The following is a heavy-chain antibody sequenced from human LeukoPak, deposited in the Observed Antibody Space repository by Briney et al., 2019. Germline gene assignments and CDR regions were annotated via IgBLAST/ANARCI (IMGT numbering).Heavy chain of an antibody. CDR1: GFTFAHYG. Sequence: GGSLRLSCVASGFTFAHYGMHWVRQAPGKGLEWVAVIWHDGSSQYYADSVKGRFTISRDNSMNTLYLQMNSLRAEDTAVYYCAKDAQRGFDYSNSLGSWGQGTLVTVSS. J-gene: IGHJ5*02. V-gene: IGHV3-33*06. CDR2: IWHDGSSQ. CDR3: AKDAQRGFDYSNSLGS. D-gene: IGHD4-11*01.